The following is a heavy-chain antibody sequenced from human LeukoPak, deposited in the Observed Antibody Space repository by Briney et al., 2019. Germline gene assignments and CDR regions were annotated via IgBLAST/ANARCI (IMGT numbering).Heavy chain of an antibody. CDR2: IYYSGST. V-gene: IGHV4-31*03. CDR3: ARFDVVPAAVDY. J-gene: IGHJ4*02. D-gene: IGHD2-2*01. CDR1: GGSISSGGYY. Sequence: SETLSLTCTVSGGSISSGGYYWSWIRQHPGKGLEWVGYIYYSGSTYYNPSLKSRVTISVDTSKNQFSLKLSSVTAADTAVYYCARFDVVPAAVDYWGQGTLVTVSS.